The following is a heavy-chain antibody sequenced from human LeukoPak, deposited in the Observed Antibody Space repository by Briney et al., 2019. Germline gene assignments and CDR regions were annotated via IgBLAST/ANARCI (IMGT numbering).Heavy chain of an antibody. V-gene: IGHV4-31*03. D-gene: IGHD4-17*01. Sequence: SETLSLTCTVSGGSISSGGYYWSWIRQHPGKGLEWIGYIYYSGSTYYNPSLKSRVTISVDTSKNQFSLKLSSVTAADTAVYYCARLPVLFSQSLTVTTGDQFDYWGQGTLVTVSS. J-gene: IGHJ4*02. CDR1: GGSISSGGYY. CDR3: ARLPVLFSQSLTVTTGDQFDY. CDR2: IYYSGST.